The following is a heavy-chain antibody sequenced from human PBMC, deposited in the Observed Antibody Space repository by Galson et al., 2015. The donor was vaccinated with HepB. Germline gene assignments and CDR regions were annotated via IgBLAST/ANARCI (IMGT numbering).Heavy chain of an antibody. CDR2: IYHTGTT. J-gene: IGHJ5*02. D-gene: IGHD6-13*01. CDR3: ARETAAIPPDWFDP. V-gene: IGHV4-38-2*02. Sequence: GLEWLGSIYHTGTTYYNPSLKSRVTIAADKSKNQFSLNQNSVTAADTAVYYCARETAAIPPDWFDPWGQGTLVTVSS.